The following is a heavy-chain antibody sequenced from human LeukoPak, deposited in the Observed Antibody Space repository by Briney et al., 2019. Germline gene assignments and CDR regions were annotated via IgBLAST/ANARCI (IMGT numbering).Heavy chain of an antibody. D-gene: IGHD3-9*01. V-gene: IGHV4-59*11. CDR3: ARDPGDTDWYNFDS. CDR2: IHSSGST. J-gene: IGHJ4*02. CDR1: GGSLSGHF. Sequence: SETLSLTCTVSGGSLSGHFWSWFRRPPGKGLENVGYIHSSGSTNYNPSYKSRVTVSLEMSKNQFSLSLSYVTAADTAVYYCARDPGDTDWYNFDSWGQGTLVTVSS.